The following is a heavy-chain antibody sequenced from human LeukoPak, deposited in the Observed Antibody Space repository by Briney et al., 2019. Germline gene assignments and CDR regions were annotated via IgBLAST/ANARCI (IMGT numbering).Heavy chain of an antibody. D-gene: IGHD6-13*01. CDR2: ISGSGGST. J-gene: IGHJ4*02. CDR1: GFTFSTDP. CDR3: AKVVQQLVRRTNFDY. V-gene: IGHV3-23*01. Sequence: PGGSLRLSCAASGFTFSTDPLHWVRQAPGKGLEWVSAISGSGGSTYYADSVKGRFTISRDNSKNTLYLQMNSLRAEDTAVYYCAKVVQQLVRRTNFDYWGQGTLVTVSS.